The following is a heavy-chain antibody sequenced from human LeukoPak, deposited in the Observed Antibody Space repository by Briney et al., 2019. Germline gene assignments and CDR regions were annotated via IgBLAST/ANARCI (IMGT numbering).Heavy chain of an antibody. CDR1: GGSISSSSYY. V-gene: IGHV4-39*07. Sequence: SETLSLTCTVSGGSISSSSYYWGWIRQPPGKGLEWIGSIYYSGSTYYNPSLKSRVTISVDTSKNQFSLKLSSVTAADTAVYYCARVLGTTVNWFDPWGQGTLVTVSS. D-gene: IGHD4-11*01. CDR3: ARVLGTTVNWFDP. CDR2: IYYSGST. J-gene: IGHJ5*02.